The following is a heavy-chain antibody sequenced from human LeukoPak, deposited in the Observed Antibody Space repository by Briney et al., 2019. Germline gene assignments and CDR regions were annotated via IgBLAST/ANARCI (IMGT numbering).Heavy chain of an antibody. J-gene: IGHJ6*02. V-gene: IGHV4-39*07. CDR3: ARGPYYYDSSPLSYGMDV. D-gene: IGHD3-22*01. Sequence: PSETLSLTCTVSGGSISSSSYYWGWIRQPPGKGLEWIGSIYYSGSTYYNPSLKSRVTISVDTSKNQFSLKLSSVTAADTAVYYCARGPYYYDSSPLSYGMDVWGQGTTVTVSS. CDR1: GGSISSSSYY. CDR2: IYYSGST.